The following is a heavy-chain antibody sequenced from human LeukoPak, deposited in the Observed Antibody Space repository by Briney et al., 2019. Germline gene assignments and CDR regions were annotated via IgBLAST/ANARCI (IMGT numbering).Heavy chain of an antibody. V-gene: IGHV1-69*01. Sequence: SVKVSCKASGGTFSSYAISWVRQAPGQGLEWMGGIIPIFGTANYAQKFQGRVTITADDSTSTAYLELSSLRSEDTAVYYCARALLGATQAFDIWGQGTMVTVSS. CDR2: IIPIFGTA. CDR3: ARALLGATQAFDI. J-gene: IGHJ3*02. CDR1: GGTFSSYA. D-gene: IGHD1-26*01.